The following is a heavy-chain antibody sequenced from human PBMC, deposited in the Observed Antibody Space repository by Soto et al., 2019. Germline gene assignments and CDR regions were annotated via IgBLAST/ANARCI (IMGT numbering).Heavy chain of an antibody. J-gene: IGHJ3*02. CDR3: ARDYRCGTYYDDSSGYPHHVFDN. CDR1: GGSISSYY. V-gene: IGHV4-59*01. CDR2: IYYSGST. D-gene: IGHD3-22*01. Sequence: PSETLSLTCTVSGGSISSYYWTWIRQPPGKGLEWIGYIYYSGSTNYNPSLKRRVTISVDTPKSQFSLKLSCVIAADKAGYYCARDYRCGTYYDDSSGYPHHVFDNWGQGTKVTVSS.